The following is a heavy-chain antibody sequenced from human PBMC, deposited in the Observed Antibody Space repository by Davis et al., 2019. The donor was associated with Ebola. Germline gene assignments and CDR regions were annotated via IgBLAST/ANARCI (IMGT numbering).Heavy chain of an antibody. J-gene: IGHJ2*01. CDR2: IRASGVTT. CDR3: AKCAYSSGWYFDL. Sequence: GESLKISCAASGFTFTSYAMTWVRQAPGKGLEWVAAIRASGVTTYYADSVKGRFTISRDNSKNTLYLQMNSLRAEDTAVYYCAKCAYSSGWYFDLWGRGTLLTVSS. D-gene: IGHD6-19*01. CDR1: GFTFTSYA. V-gene: IGHV3-23*01.